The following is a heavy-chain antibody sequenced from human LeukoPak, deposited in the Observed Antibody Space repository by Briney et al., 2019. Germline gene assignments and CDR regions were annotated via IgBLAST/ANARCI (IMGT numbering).Heavy chain of an antibody. CDR2: ISYDATNE. D-gene: IGHD3-16*01. CDR1: GFAFSRYG. V-gene: IGHV3-30*03. Sequence: PGGSLRLSCAASGFAFSRYGLHWVRQAPGKGLEWVAVISYDATNEYYGDSVKGRFTTSRDNAANSLYLQMNSLRVEDTAVYYCARDGGIIRFGGQGVWGQGTTVIVS. J-gene: IGHJ6*02. CDR3: ARDGGIIRFGGQGV.